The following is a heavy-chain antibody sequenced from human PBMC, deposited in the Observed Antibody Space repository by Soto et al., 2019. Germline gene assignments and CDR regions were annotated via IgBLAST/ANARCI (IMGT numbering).Heavy chain of an antibody. Sequence: SEALSLTCAVSGGSISSGGYSWSWIRQPPGKGLEWIGYTYYSGNTYYNPSLKSRVTISVDGSQNQFSLELRSVTAADTAVYFCARALYSGDSFDYWGQGTLVTVSS. V-gene: IGHV4-30-2*01. CDR1: GGSISSGGYS. D-gene: IGHD4-17*01. CDR3: ARALYSGDSFDY. CDR2: TYYSGNT. J-gene: IGHJ4*02.